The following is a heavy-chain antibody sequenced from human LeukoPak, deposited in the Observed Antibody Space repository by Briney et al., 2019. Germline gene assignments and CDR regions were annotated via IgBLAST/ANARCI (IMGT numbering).Heavy chain of an antibody. CDR2: ISSNGGST. J-gene: IGHJ4*02. Sequence: GGSLRLSCAASGFTFSSYAMHWVRQAPGKGLEYVSAISSNGGSTYYANSVKGRFTISRDNSKNTLYLQMGSLRAEDMAVYYCARAETGTGQPGIAYWGQGTLVTVSS. V-gene: IGHV3-64*01. D-gene: IGHD1-1*01. CDR1: GFTFSSYA. CDR3: ARAETGTGQPGIAY.